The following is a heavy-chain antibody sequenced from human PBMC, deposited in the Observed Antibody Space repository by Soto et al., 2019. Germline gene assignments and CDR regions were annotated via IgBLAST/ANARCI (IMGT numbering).Heavy chain of an antibody. V-gene: IGHV3-21*01. CDR2: ISSSSSYI. CDR1: GFTFSSYS. Sequence: EVQLVESGGGLVKPGGSLRLSCAASGFTFSSYSMNWVRQAPGKGLEWVSSISSSSSYIYYADSVKGRFTISRDNAKNSLYLQMNSLRAEDTAVYYCASTLGPHSGSPLDYWGQGTLVTVSS. J-gene: IGHJ4*02. CDR3: ASTLGPHSGSPLDY. D-gene: IGHD1-26*01.